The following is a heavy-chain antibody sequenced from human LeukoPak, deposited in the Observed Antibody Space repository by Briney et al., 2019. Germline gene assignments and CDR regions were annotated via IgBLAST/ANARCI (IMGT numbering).Heavy chain of an antibody. CDR2: INPKTGGT. Sequence: ASVKVSCKASGYTFTGYYIHWVRQAPGQGLEWMGWINPKTGGTEYAQNFQDRVTMTRDTSISTAYMELNSLISDDAAVYYCTSPAGPDDGFDIWGQGTMVTVSS. J-gene: IGHJ3*02. CDR1: GYTFTGYY. CDR3: TSPAGPDDGFDI. V-gene: IGHV1-2*02.